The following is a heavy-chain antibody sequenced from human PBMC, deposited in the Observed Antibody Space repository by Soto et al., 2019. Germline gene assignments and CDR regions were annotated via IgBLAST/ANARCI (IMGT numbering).Heavy chain of an antibody. Sequence: QVQLQESGPGLVKPSETLSLTCTVSGASVTNYNHFWSWIRQPPGKGLEWIGYIYYTGSTKYNPSLKSRVTMSVDTSKNQFSLRLSSVTSADTALYYCARDVGTRDGDYENWLDPWGQGTLVSVSS. J-gene: IGHJ5*02. V-gene: IGHV4-61*01. CDR1: GASVTNYNHF. CDR2: IYYTGST. CDR3: ARDVGTRDGDYENWLDP. D-gene: IGHD4-17*01.